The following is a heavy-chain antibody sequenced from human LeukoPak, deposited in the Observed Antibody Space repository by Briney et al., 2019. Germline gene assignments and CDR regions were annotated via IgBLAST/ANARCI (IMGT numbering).Heavy chain of an antibody. CDR3: AKDHGVWGSYYGYFDY. V-gene: IGHV3-30*02. CDR2: IRYDGSNK. D-gene: IGHD3-16*01. CDR1: GFTFSSYD. Sequence: GGSLRLSCAASGFTFSSYDMHWVRQAPGKGLEWVAFIRYDGSNKYYADSVKGRFTISRDNSKNTLYLQMNSLRAEDTAVYYCAKDHGVWGSYYGYFDYWGQGTLVTVSS. J-gene: IGHJ4*02.